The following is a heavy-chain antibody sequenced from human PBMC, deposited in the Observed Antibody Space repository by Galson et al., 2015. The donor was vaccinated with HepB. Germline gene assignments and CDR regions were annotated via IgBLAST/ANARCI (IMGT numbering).Heavy chain of an antibody. Sequence: TLSLTCTVSGGSVSSGSYYWSWIRQPPGKGLEWIGYIYYSGSTNYNPSLKSRVTISVDTSKNQFSLKLSSVTAADTAVYYCARYTPREWELRGFDYWGQGTLVTVSS. J-gene: IGHJ4*02. CDR1: GGSVSSGSYY. D-gene: IGHD1-26*01. CDR3: ARYTPREWELRGFDY. V-gene: IGHV4-61*01. CDR2: IYYSGST.